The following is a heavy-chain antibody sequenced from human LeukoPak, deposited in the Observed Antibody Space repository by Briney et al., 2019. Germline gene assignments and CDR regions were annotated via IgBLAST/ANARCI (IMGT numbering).Heavy chain of an antibody. J-gene: IGHJ6*03. V-gene: IGHV3-66*02. CDR1: GFTVNRNV. D-gene: IGHD1-14*01. Sequence: GGSLRLSCVASGFTVNRNVMSWVRQAPGKGLEWVSLIYSDDRAFHADSVKGRFTISRNKSKNTLFLQMSSLKPEDTAIYYCARDLAGFEEPRYYYYMDVWGKGTTVTVSS. CDR2: IYSDDRA. CDR3: ARDLAGFEEPRYYYYMDV.